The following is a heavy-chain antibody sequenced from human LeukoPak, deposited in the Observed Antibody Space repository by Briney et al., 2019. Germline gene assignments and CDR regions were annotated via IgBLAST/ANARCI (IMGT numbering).Heavy chain of an antibody. CDR2: ISWNSGSI. D-gene: IGHD6-13*01. CDR3: AKGIAAARYDAFDI. Sequence: GRSLRLSCAASGFTFDDYAMHWVRQAPGGGLEWVSGISWNSGSIGYADSVKGRFTISRDNAKNSLYLQMNSLRAEDTALYYCAKGIAAARYDAFDIWGQGTMVTVSS. J-gene: IGHJ3*02. V-gene: IGHV3-9*01. CDR1: GFTFDDYA.